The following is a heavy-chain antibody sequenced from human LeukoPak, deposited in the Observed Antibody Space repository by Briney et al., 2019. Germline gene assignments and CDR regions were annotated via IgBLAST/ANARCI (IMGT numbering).Heavy chain of an antibody. V-gene: IGHV4-61*02. J-gene: IGHJ5*02. CDR3: ARGAVPSGWFDP. CDR2: IYTSGST. CDR1: GGSISSGSYY. Sequence: SQTLSLTCTLSGGSISSGSYYWSWIRQPAGKGLEWIGRIYTSGSTNYNPSLKSRVTISVDTSKNQFSLKLSSVTAADTAVYYCARGAVPSGWFDPWGQGTLVTVSS. D-gene: IGHD6-19*01.